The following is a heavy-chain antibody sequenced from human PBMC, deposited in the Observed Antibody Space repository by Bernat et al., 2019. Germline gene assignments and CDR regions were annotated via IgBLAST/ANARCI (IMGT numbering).Heavy chain of an antibody. D-gene: IGHD2-21*01. CDR3: AHLCGGDCSVAEYFQH. Sequence: QITLKESGPTLVKPTQTLTLTCTFSGFSLSTSGVGVGWIRQPPGKALEWLALIYWDDDKRYSPSLKSRLTITKDTSKNQVVLTMTNMDHVDTATYYCAHLCGGDCSVAEYFQHWGQGTLVTVSS. V-gene: IGHV2-5*02. J-gene: IGHJ1*01. CDR1: GFSLSTSGVG. CDR2: IYWDDDK.